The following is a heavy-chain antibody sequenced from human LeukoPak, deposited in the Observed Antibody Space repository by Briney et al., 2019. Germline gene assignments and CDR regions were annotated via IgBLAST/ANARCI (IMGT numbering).Heavy chain of an antibody. Sequence: SETLSLTCTVSGGSINSYYWSWIRQPPGKGLEWIGYIHYSGSTNYNPSLKSRVTISVDTSKNQFSLKLSSVTAADTAEYYCARDGQLRSAFDIWGQGTMLTVSS. D-gene: IGHD5-24*01. CDR1: GGSINSYY. J-gene: IGHJ3*02. CDR2: IHYSGST. V-gene: IGHV4-59*01. CDR3: ARDGQLRSAFDI.